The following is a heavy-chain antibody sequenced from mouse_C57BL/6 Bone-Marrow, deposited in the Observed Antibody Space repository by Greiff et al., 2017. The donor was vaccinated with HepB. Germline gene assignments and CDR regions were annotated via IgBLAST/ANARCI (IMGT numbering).Heavy chain of an antibody. CDR3: ARDTDDYDGDCYAMDY. V-gene: IGHV5-4*01. CDR2: ISDGGSYT. Sequence: EVMLVESGGGLVKPGGSLKLSCAASGFTFSSYAMSWVRQTPEKRLEWVATISDGGSYTYYPDNVKGRFTISRDNAKNNLYLQMSHLKSEDTAMYYCARDTDDYDGDCYAMDYWGQGTSVTVSS. J-gene: IGHJ4*01. D-gene: IGHD2-4*01. CDR1: GFTFSSYA.